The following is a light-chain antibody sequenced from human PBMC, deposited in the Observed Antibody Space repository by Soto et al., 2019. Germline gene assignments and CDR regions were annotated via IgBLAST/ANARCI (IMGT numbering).Light chain of an antibody. CDR1: QSVSSW. CDR2: DAS. CDR3: QQYNSYWT. J-gene: IGKJ1*01. V-gene: IGKV1-5*01. Sequence: DIQMTQSPSSLSASVGDGVTITWRTSQSVSSWLAWYQQKPGKAPKLLIYDASNLESGVPSRFSGSGSGTEFTLTISSLQPDDFATYYCQQYNSYWTFGQGTKVDIK.